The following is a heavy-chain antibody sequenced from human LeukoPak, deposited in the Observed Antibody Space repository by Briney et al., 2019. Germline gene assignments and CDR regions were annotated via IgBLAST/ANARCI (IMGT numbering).Heavy chain of an antibody. CDR2: ISASNGNT. Sequence: GASVKVPCKASGYTFISYGVSWVRQAPGQGLEWMGWISASNGNTNYAQKFQGRVTMTTDTSTSTAYMELRSLRSDNTAMYYCTRDSAYYDFWNGYYKEGDYWGQGTVVTVSS. D-gene: IGHD3-3*01. V-gene: IGHV1-18*01. CDR3: TRDSAYYDFWNGYYKEGDY. CDR1: GYTFISYG. J-gene: IGHJ4*02.